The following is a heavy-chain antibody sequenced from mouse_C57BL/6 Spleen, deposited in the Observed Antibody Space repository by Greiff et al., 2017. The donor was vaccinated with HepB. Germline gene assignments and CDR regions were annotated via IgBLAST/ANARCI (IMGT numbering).Heavy chain of an antibody. J-gene: IGHJ2*01. CDR2: ISSGGSYN. CDR1: GFAFSSYG. V-gene: IGHV5-6*01. CDR3: ARRGGSYYYFDY. D-gene: IGHD2-12*01. Sequence: EVQLVESGGDLVKPGGSLKLSCAASGFAFSSYGMSWVRQTPDKRLEWVATISSGGSYNYFPDSVKGRFTISRDNAKNTLYLQMSGLKSEDTAMYYWARRGGSYYYFDYWGQGTTLTVSS.